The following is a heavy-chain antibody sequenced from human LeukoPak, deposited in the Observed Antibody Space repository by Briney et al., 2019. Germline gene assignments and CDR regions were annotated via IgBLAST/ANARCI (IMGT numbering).Heavy chain of an antibody. D-gene: IGHD2-2*01. Sequence: GGSLRLSCTASGFTFGDYAMSWVRQAPGKGLEWVGFTRSKAYGGTTEYAASVKGRFTISRDDSKSIAYLQMNSLKTEDTAVYYCTRPHLPRILVVPAALGELDYWGQGTLVTVSS. CDR3: TRPHLPRILVVPAALGELDY. V-gene: IGHV3-49*04. CDR1: GFTFGDYA. CDR2: TRSKAYGGTT. J-gene: IGHJ4*02.